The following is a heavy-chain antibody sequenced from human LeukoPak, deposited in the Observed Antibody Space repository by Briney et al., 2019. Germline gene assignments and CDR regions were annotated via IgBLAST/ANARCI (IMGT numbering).Heavy chain of an antibody. CDR3: ARDRGSGYGVEIDY. J-gene: IGHJ4*02. CDR2: ISSSSSYI. CDR1: GFTFSSYS. D-gene: IGHD5-12*01. Sequence: GGSLRLSCAASGFTFSSYSMNWVRQPPGKGLERVSSISSSSSYIYYADSVKGRFTISRDNAKNSLYLQMNSLRAEETAGYYCARDRGSGYGVEIDYWGQGTLVTVSS. V-gene: IGHV3-21*06.